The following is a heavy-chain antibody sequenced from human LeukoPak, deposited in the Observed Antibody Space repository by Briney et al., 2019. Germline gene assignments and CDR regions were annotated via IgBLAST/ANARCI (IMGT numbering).Heavy chain of an antibody. CDR1: GGSISSSSYY. CDR3: ARGGYYDSSGYYPLFDY. V-gene: IGHV4-61*05. J-gene: IGHJ4*02. CDR2: IYYSGST. Sequence: SETLSLTCTVSGGSISSSSYYWGWIRQPPGKGLEWIGYIYYSGSTNYNPSLKSRVTISVDTSKNQFSLKLSSVTAADTAVYYCARGGYYDSSGYYPLFDYWGQGTLVTVSS. D-gene: IGHD3-22*01.